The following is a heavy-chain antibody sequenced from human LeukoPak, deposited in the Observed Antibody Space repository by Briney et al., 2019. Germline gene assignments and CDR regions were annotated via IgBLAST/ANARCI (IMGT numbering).Heavy chain of an antibody. D-gene: IGHD3-22*01. J-gene: IGHJ4*02. CDR1: GFTFRSYA. CDR3: AKSHYYDSSGYVDY. Sequence: GGSLRLSCAASGFTFRSYAMSWVRQAPGKGLERVSAISGSGSTYYADSVKGRFTISRDNSKNTLYLQMNSLRAEDTAVYYCAKSHYYDSSGYVDYWGQGTLVTVSS. V-gene: IGHV3-23*01. CDR2: ISGSGST.